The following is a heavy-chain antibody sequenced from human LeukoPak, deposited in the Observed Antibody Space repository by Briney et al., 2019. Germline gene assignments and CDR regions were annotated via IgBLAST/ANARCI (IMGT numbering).Heavy chain of an antibody. J-gene: IGHJ4*02. CDR1: GYTLTEVS. CDR2: FDPGDGET. V-gene: IGHV1-24*01. CDR3: ATGTVSSSWLGIFDF. Sequence: ASVKVSCKISGYTLTEVSMHWVRQAPGKGLEWMGRFDPGDGETLSAQRFQGRLTMTEDTSADTAYMELSSLTSDDTALYYCATGTVSSSWLGIFDFWGQGTLVTVSS. D-gene: IGHD6-13*01.